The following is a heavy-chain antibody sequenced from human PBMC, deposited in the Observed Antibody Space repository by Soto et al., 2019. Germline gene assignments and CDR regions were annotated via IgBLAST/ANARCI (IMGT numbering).Heavy chain of an antibody. CDR3: ASPLITMVRGADY. J-gene: IGHJ4*02. CDR2: INPNSGGT. Sequence: ASVNVSCKASGDTFTGDYMHWVRQAPGQGLEWMGWINPNSGGTNYAQKFQGRVTMARDTSISTAYMELGRLRSDDTAVYYCASPLITMVRGADYWGQGTLVTVSS. CDR1: GDTFTGDY. D-gene: IGHD3-10*01. V-gene: IGHV1-2*02.